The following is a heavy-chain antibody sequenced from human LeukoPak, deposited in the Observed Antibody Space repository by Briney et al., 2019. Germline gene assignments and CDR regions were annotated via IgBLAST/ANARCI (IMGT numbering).Heavy chain of an antibody. D-gene: IGHD2-2*01. Sequence: PSETLSLTCDVSGGSISSGGYSWSWIRQPPGKGLEWIGYIYHSGSTYYNPSLKSRVTISVDTSKNQFSLKLSSVTAADTAVYYCARRRYGSPEIVPAAESRSSVGKNWGQGTLVTVSS. V-gene: IGHV4-30-2*03. CDR3: ARRRYGSPEIVPAAESRSSVGKN. CDR1: GGSISSGGYS. CDR2: IYHSGST. J-gene: IGHJ4*02.